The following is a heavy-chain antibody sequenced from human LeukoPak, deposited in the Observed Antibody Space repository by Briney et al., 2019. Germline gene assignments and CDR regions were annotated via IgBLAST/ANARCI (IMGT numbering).Heavy chain of an antibody. CDR1: VGTFTSYA. CDR3: ALGDGYNTAPQT. CDR2: IIPIFGTA. Sequence: GASVKVSCKASVGTFTSYAISWVRQAPGQGLEWMGGIIPIFGTANYEQKFQGRVTITTDESTSTAYMELSSLRSEDTAVYYCALGDGYNTAPQTWGQGTLVTVSS. D-gene: IGHD5-24*01. V-gene: IGHV1-69*05. J-gene: IGHJ4*02.